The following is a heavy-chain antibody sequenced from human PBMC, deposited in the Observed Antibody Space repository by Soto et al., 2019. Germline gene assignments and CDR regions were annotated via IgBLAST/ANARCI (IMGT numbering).Heavy chain of an antibody. J-gene: IGHJ4*02. V-gene: IGHV3-23*01. CDR3: AKERRLERGDFDY. CDR2: ISGGGTRI. Sequence: EVQLLESGGGLVQPGGSLRLSCAASGFTFSSYAMSWVRQAPGKGLEWVSVISGGGTRIYYADSVKGRFTISRDNSKNTLYLQMNSLRDEDTAIYYCAKERRLERGDFDYWGQGTLVTVSS. D-gene: IGHD1-1*01. CDR1: GFTFSSYA.